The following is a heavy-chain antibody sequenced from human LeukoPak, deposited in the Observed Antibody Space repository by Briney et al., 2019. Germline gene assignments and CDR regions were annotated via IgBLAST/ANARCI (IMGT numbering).Heavy chain of an antibody. Sequence: SETLSLTCAVYGGSFSGYYWSWIRQPPGKGLEWIGEINHSGSTNYNPSLKSRVTISVDTSKNQFSLKLSSVTAADTAVYYCARNREYSNSWYSFDYWGQGTLVTVSS. D-gene: IGHD6-13*01. CDR1: GGSFSGYY. J-gene: IGHJ4*02. CDR2: INHSGST. CDR3: ARNREYSNSWYSFDY. V-gene: IGHV4-34*01.